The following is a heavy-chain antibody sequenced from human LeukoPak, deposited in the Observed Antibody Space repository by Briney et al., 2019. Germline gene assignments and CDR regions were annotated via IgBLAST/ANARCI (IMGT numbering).Heavy chain of an antibody. J-gene: IGHJ4*02. CDR2: ISGSGGST. D-gene: IGHD3-10*01. CDR1: GFTFSSYA. Sequence: GGSLRLSCAASGFTFSSYAMSWVRQAPGKGLEWVSAISGSGGSTYYADSVKGRFTISRDNSKNTLYLQMNSLRAEDTAVYYCAKGYGSGRSAFNFDYWGQGTLVTVSS. CDR3: AKGYGSGRSAFNFDY. V-gene: IGHV3-23*01.